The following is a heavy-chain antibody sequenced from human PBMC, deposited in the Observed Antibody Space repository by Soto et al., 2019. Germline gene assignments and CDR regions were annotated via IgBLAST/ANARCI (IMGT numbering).Heavy chain of an antibody. D-gene: IGHD3-22*01. V-gene: IGHV1-58*01. CDR3: AAVSYYYDSSGYYYFDY. J-gene: IGHJ4*02. Sequence: ASVKVSCKASGFTFTSSAVQWVRQARGQRLEWIGWIVVGSGNTNYAQKFQERVTITRDMSTSTAYMELSSLRSEDTAVYYCAAVSYYYDSSGYYYFDYWGQGTLVTVSS. CDR1: GFTFTSSA. CDR2: IVVGSGNT.